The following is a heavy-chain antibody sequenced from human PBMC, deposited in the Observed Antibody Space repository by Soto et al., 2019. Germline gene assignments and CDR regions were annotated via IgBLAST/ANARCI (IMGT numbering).Heavy chain of an antibody. Sequence: GGSLRLSCAASGFTFSSYAMHWVRQAPGKGLEWVAVISYDGSNKYYADSVKGRFTISRDNSKNTLYLQMNSLRAEDTAVYYCARDVTGEYSSSWGLPYNWFDPWGQGTLVTVSS. V-gene: IGHV3-30-3*01. CDR1: GFTFSSYA. CDR3: ARDVTGEYSSSWGLPYNWFDP. J-gene: IGHJ5*02. D-gene: IGHD6-6*01. CDR2: ISYDGSNK.